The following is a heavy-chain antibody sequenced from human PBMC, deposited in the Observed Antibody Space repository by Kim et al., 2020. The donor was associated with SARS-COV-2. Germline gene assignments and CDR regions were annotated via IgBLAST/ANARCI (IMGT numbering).Heavy chain of an antibody. V-gene: IGHV1-8*01. CDR2: MSPNRLNT. CDR3: ARGVTAGVDI. CDR1: GYNFTSFE. D-gene: IGHD2-21*02. Sequence: ASVKVSCKASGYNFTSFEINWVRQATGQGLKWMGRMSPNRLNTGSAQKFQGRVTMSTDISITTAYMELSSLTSEDTAVYYCARGVTAGVDIWGQGTMVTVAS. J-gene: IGHJ3*02.